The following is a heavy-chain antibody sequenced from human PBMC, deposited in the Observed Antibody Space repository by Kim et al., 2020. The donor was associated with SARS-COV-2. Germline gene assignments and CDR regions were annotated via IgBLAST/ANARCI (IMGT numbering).Heavy chain of an antibody. CDR2: ISGSGGST. V-gene: IGHV3-23*01. J-gene: IGHJ4*02. D-gene: IGHD2-2*01. Sequence: GGSLRLSCAASGFTFSSYAMSWVRQAPGKGLEWVSAISGSGGSTYYADSVKGRFTISRDNSKNTLYLQMNSLRAEDTAVYYCVRGEGSTAKSSWGQGTLVTVSS. CDR1: GFTFSSYA. CDR3: VRGEGSTAKSS.